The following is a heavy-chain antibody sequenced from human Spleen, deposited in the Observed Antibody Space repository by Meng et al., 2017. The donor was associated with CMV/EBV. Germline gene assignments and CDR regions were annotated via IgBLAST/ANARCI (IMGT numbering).Heavy chain of an antibody. CDR1: GFTVSSKY. Sequence: GGSLRLSCEVSGFTVSSKYMHWVRQTPEKGLEWVSVIYRGGNTYYGDSVKGRFTISRDNSKNTLYLQMNSLGGEDTAVYYCARDRGGGDYVSDYWGQGTLVTVSS. D-gene: IGHD4-17*01. V-gene: IGHV3-53*01. J-gene: IGHJ4*02. CDR2: IYRGGNT. CDR3: ARDRGGGDYVSDY.